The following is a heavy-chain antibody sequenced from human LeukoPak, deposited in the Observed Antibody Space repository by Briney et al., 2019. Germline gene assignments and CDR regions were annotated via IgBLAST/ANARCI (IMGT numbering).Heavy chain of an antibody. V-gene: IGHV4-61*01. CDR2: IFYSGST. Sequence: PSETLSLTCTVSGASVSSGSYYWAWIRQPPGKGLEWIGYIFYSGSTNYNPSLESRVTISFDTSKNQFSLKLTSVTAADTAVYYCARDPGVTTGTYYFNSWGQGSLVTVSS. CDR3: ARDPGVTTGTYYFNS. J-gene: IGHJ4*02. D-gene: IGHD1-1*01. CDR1: GASVSSGSYY.